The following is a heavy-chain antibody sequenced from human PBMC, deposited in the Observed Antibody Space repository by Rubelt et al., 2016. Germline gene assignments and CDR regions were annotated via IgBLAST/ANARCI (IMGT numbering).Heavy chain of an antibody. J-gene: IGHJ6*02. V-gene: IGHV4-34*01. D-gene: IGHD5-18*01. Sequence: QVQLQQWGAGLLKPSETLSLTCAVYGGSFSGYYWSWIRQPPGKGLEWIGEINHSGSTNYNPVFKRRVTISVDTSKNQCSLKLSSVTAADTAVYYCARRGSVDTAMGSGMDVWGQGTTVTVSS. CDR2: INHSGST. CDR3: ARRGSVDTAMGSGMDV. CDR1: GGSFSGYY.